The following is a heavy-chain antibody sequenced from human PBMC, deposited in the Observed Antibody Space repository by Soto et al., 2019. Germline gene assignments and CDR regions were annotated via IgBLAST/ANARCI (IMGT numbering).Heavy chain of an antibody. Sequence: GGSLRLSCAASGFTFSSYAMSWVRQAPGKGLEWVSAISGSGGSTYYADSVKGRFTISRDNSKNTLYLQMSSLRAEDTAVYYCAKRAYCGGDCWYYFDYWGQGTLVTVSS. D-gene: IGHD2-21*02. J-gene: IGHJ4*02. CDR3: AKRAYCGGDCWYYFDY. CDR1: GFTFSSYA. V-gene: IGHV3-23*01. CDR2: ISGSGGST.